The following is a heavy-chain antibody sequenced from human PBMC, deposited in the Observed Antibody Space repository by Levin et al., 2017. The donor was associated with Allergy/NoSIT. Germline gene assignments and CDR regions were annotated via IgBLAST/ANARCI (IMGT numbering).Heavy chain of an antibody. J-gene: IGHJ2*01. V-gene: IGHV4-30-2*01. CDR3: ARAAGWRYFDR. D-gene: IGHD3-3*01. CDR2: IYHSGST. Sequence: SETLSLTCAVSGGSISSGGYSWSWIRQPPGKGLEWIGYIYHSGSTYYNPSLKSRVTISVDRSKNQFSLKLSSVTAADTAVYYCARAAGWRYFDRWGRGTLVTVSS. CDR1: GGSISSGGYS.